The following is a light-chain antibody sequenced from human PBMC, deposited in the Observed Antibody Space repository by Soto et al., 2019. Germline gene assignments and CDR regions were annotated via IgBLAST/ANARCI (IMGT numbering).Light chain of an antibody. CDR3: TSYSSSSPVL. CDR1: SSDVGAYIY. V-gene: IGLV2-14*01. Sequence: QSFLTQPASVSGSLGQSITISCTGTSSDVGAYIYVSWYQQHPDKAPKLLIFEVTNRPSGVSGRFSGSKSGITASLSISGLQPEDEADYYCTSYSSSSPVLFGGGTKVTVL. J-gene: IGLJ2*01. CDR2: EVT.